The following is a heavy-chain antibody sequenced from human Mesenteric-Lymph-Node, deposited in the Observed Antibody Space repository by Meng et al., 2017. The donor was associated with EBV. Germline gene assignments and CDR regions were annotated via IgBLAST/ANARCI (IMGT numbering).Heavy chain of an antibody. CDR3: ARVGWGVRGYYFDY. CDR2: VYHSDST. V-gene: IGHV4-4*02. J-gene: IGHJ4*02. CDR1: GASITNSNW. Sequence: QVQLHESGPGLVKHSGXLSLTCSVSGASITNSNWWSWVRQPPGKGREWIGEVYHSDSTNYSPSLESRVTISVDASKNQFSLDLTSVTAADTAVYYCARVGWGVRGYYFDYWGQGTLVTVSS. D-gene: IGHD3-3*01.